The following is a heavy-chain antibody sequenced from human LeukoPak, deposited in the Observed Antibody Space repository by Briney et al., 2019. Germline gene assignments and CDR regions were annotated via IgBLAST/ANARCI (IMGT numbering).Heavy chain of an antibody. V-gene: IGHV3-66*01. CDR2: IYSGGST. J-gene: IGHJ6*02. CDR1: GFTVSSNY. CDR3: ARSSSWYYYYYYYGMDV. Sequence: GGSLRLSCAASGFTVSSNYMSWVRQAPGKGLEWVSVIYSGGSTYYADSVKGRFTISRDNSKNTLYLQMNSLRAEDTAVYYCARSSSWYYYYYYYGMDVWGQGTTVTVSS. D-gene: IGHD6-13*01.